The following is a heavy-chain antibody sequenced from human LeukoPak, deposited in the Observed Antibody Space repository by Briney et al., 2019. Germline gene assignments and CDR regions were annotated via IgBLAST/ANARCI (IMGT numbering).Heavy chain of an antibody. J-gene: IGHJ3*02. CDR3: ARGLGWFGEIHDAFDI. Sequence: PGGSLRLSCAASGFTFSSYSMNWVRQAPGKGLEWVSYISSSSSTIYYADSVKGRFTISRDNAKNSLYLQMNSLRAEDTAVYYCARGLGWFGEIHDAFDIWGQGTMVTVSS. CDR2: ISSSSSTI. CDR1: GFTFSSYS. V-gene: IGHV3-48*01. D-gene: IGHD3-10*01.